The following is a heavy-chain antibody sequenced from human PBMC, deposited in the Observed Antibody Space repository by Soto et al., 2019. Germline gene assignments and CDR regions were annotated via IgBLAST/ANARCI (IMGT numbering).Heavy chain of an antibody. D-gene: IGHD2-2*01. V-gene: IGHV5-51*01. Sequence: PGECLKLPCKGSEYIFTTCWLGWGRRIPGKGLAWIGMIYPGDSGPRYSPSLKGQVLIPADQPNSIAYLQSTSLKGSDAATYYCARPVVPGTYYYGMDAWGQGTTVTVSS. J-gene: IGHJ6*02. CDR3: ARPVVPGTYYYGMDA. CDR1: EYIFTTCW. CDR2: IYPGDSGP.